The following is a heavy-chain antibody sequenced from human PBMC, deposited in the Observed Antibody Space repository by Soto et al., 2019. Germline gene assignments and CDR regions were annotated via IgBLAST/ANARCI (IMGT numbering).Heavy chain of an antibody. CDR3: ARVVGALGHWFDP. J-gene: IGHJ5*02. CDR2: ISAYNGNT. Sequence: QVQLEQSGAEVKKPGASVKVSCKASGYTFTSYGISWVRQAPGQGLEWMGRISAYNGNTNYAQKLQGRATMTTDTPTRTAYMELRSLRSDDTAVFYCARVVGALGHWFDPWGQGTLVTVSS. CDR1: GYTFTSYG. V-gene: IGHV1-18*01. D-gene: IGHD1-26*01.